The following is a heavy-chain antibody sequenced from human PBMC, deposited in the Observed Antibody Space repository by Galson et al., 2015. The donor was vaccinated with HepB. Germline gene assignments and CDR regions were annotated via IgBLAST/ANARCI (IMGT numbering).Heavy chain of an antibody. CDR1: GYSFTSYW. CDR3: ARQGTPGIAAAGPARDYYYGMDV. Sequence: QSGAEVKKPGESLRISCKGSGYSFTSYWISWVRQMPGKGLEWMGRIDPSDSYTNYSPSFQGHVTISADKSISTAYLQWSSLKASDTAMYYCARQGTPGIAAAGPARDYYYGMDVWGQGTTVTVSS. CDR2: IDPSDSYT. J-gene: IGHJ6*02. V-gene: IGHV5-10-1*01. D-gene: IGHD6-13*01.